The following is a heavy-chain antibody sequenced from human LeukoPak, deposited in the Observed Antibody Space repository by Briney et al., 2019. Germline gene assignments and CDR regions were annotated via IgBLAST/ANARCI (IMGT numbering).Heavy chain of an antibody. CDR1: GYSISDGSY. Sequence: SETLSLTCAVSGYSISDGSYLVWIRQPPGKGLEWIGSIYHSGSTYYNPSLKSRLTVSVDTSKNQFSLRLSSVTAADTAVYYCAIGSRTAAGQYYFDYWGQGTLVTVSS. J-gene: IGHJ4*02. CDR2: IYHSGST. CDR3: AIGSRTAAGQYYFDY. V-gene: IGHV4-38-2*01. D-gene: IGHD6-13*01.